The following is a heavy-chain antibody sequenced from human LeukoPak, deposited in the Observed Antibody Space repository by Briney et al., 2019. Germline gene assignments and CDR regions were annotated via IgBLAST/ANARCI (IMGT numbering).Heavy chain of an antibody. D-gene: IGHD3-3*01. J-gene: IGHJ4*02. CDR1: GYTFTGYY. Sequence: ASVKVSYKASGYTFTGYYMHWVRQAPGQGLEWMGWINPNSGGTDYAQKFQGRVTMTRDTSISTAYMELSRLRSDDTAVYYCARDHLDFWSGYNYFDYWGQGTLVTVSS. CDR2: INPNSGGT. CDR3: ARDHLDFWSGYNYFDY. V-gene: IGHV1-2*02.